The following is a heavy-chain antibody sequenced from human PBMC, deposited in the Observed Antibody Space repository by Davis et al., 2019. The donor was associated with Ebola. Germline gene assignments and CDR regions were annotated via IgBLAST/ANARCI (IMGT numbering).Heavy chain of an antibody. CDR1: GYKFSDYW. CDR2: IYPGDSDT. CDR3: ARAPYYYDVSGFYVDF. D-gene: IGHD3-22*01. Sequence: GGSLRLSCKASGYKFSDYWIGWVRQMPGKGLEWMGIIYPGDSDTRYSPSFLGQVIFSADKSISTAYLQWSSLKASDTATYYCARAPYYYDVSGFYVDFWGQGTLVTVSS. J-gene: IGHJ4*02. V-gene: IGHV5-51*01.